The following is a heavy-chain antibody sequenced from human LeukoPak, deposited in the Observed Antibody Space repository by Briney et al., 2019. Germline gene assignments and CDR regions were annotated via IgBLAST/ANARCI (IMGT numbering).Heavy chain of an antibody. J-gene: IGHJ6*03. V-gene: IGHV3-53*01. Sequence: GGSLRLSCAASGFTVSSNYMSWVRQAPGKGLEWVSLIYSGGSTYYPDPVRGRFTSCRDNSKNTLYLQMNSLRAEGTAVYYCARGSPEILRSYYYYYMDVWGKGTTVTVSS. D-gene: IGHD4-17*01. CDR1: GFTVSSNY. CDR3: ARGSPEILRSYYYYYMDV. CDR2: IYSGGST.